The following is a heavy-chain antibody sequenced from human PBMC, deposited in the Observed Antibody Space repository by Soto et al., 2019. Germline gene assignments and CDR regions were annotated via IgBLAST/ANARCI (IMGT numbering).Heavy chain of an antibody. CDR3: AKDLGYCSSTSCYLSGTFDY. CDR2: ISGSGGST. V-gene: IGHV3-23*01. D-gene: IGHD2-2*01. CDR1: GFTFSSYA. J-gene: IGHJ4*02. Sequence: GGSLRLSCAASGFTFSSYAMSWVRQAPGKGLEWVSAISGSGGSTYYADSVKGRFTISRDNSKNTLYLQMNSLRAEVTAVYYCAKDLGYCSSTSCYLSGTFDYWGQGT.